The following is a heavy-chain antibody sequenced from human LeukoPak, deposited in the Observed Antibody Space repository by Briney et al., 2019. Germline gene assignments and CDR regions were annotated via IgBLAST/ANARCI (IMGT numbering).Heavy chain of an antibody. CDR2: ISYDGSNK. V-gene: IGHV3-30*18. CDR3: AKDWRWKQNIYGMNV. J-gene: IGHJ6*02. CDR1: GFSFSNYG. Sequence: GGSLRLSCAASGFSFSNYGMHWVRQAPGKGLEWVTVISYDGSNKYYADSVEGRFTVSRDNSESTLYLQMNSLRAEDTAVYYCAKDWRWKQNIYGMNVWGQGTSVTVSS. D-gene: IGHD5-24*01.